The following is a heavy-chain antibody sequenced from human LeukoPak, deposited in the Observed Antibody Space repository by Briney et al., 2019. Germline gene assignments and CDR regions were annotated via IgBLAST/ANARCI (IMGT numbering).Heavy chain of an antibody. J-gene: IGHJ4*02. CDR1: GFTFSGYY. Sequence: MPGGSLRLSCAASGFTFSGYYMTWIRQTPGKGLEWVSYISISGTTTFYVDSVKGRFTISRDNTKNSLYLQMNSLRAEDTAMYYCARGTMASDFWGQGTLVTVSS. CDR2: ISISGTTT. D-gene: IGHD3-10*01. CDR3: ARGTMASDF. V-gene: IGHV3-11*01.